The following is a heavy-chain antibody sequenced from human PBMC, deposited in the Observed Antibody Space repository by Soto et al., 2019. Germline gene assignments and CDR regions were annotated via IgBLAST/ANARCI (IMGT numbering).Heavy chain of an antibody. CDR1: GGSISSSRYY. CDR2: IYYSGST. J-gene: IGHJ4*02. V-gene: IGHV4-39*01. D-gene: IGHD4-17*01. Sequence: TLSLTCTVSGGSISSSRYYWGWIRQPPGKGLEWIGSIYYSGSTYYNPSLKSRVTISVDTSKNQFSLKLSSVTAADTAVYYCARLSPVPTEGLDYWGQGTLVPVSS. CDR3: ARLSPVPTEGLDY.